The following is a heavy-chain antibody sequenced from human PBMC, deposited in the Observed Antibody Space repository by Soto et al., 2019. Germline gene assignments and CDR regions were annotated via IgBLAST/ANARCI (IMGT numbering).Heavy chain of an antibody. Sequence: GGSLRLSCAASGFTFSRYETNWVRQAPGKGLEWISYISTSGSTIYYADSVKGRFTISRDNTKNSLYLQMNSLRAEDTAVYYCARELAAAGSFDYWGQGTLVTVSS. CDR2: ISTSGSTI. CDR3: ARELAAAGSFDY. V-gene: IGHV3-48*03. CDR1: GFTFSRYE. D-gene: IGHD6-13*01. J-gene: IGHJ4*02.